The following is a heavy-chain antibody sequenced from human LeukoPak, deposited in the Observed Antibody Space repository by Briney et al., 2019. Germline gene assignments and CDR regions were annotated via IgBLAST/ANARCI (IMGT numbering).Heavy chain of an antibody. J-gene: IGHJ4*02. CDR2: ISGSGGST. V-gene: IGHV3-23*01. CDR1: GFTFSSYA. Sequence: GGSLRLSCAASGFTFSSYAMSWVRQAPGKGLEWVSAISGSGGSTYYADSVKGRFTISRDNSKNTLYLQMNSLRAEDTAVYYCAKGDGTSRKKEPLDYWGQGTLVTVYS. D-gene: IGHD1/OR15-1a*01. CDR3: AKGDGTSRKKEPLDY.